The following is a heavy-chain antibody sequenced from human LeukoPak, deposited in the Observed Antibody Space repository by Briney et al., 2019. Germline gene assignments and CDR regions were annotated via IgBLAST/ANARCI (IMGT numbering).Heavy chain of an antibody. J-gene: IGHJ4*02. D-gene: IGHD2-2*01. Sequence: GGSLRLSCAASGFTFSSYAMHWVRQAPGKGLEWVAVISYDGSNKYYADSVKGRFTISRDNAKNSLYLQMNSLRAEDTAVYYCARDRSGIVVAPAAIDYWGQGTLVTVSS. V-gene: IGHV3-30-3*01. CDR3: ARDRSGIVVAPAAIDY. CDR1: GFTFSSYA. CDR2: ISYDGSNK.